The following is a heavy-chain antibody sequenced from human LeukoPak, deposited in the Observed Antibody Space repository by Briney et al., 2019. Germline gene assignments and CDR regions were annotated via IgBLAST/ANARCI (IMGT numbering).Heavy chain of an antibody. J-gene: IGHJ4*02. Sequence: SETLSLTCTVSGGSISSYYWSWIRQAPGKGLEWIGCIYYNGSTNYNPSLKSRVTISVDTSKNQFSLKLSSVTAADTAVYYCARGARAGYNLEPFDYWGQGTLVTVSS. CDR3: ARGARAGYNLEPFDY. CDR1: GGSISSYY. V-gene: IGHV4-59*08. D-gene: IGHD5-24*01. CDR2: IYYNGST.